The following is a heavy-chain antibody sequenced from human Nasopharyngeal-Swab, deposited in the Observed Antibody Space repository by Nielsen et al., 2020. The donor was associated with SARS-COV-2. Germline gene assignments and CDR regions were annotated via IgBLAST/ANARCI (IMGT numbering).Heavy chain of an antibody. V-gene: IGHV3-74*01. Sequence: GESLKISCVASGFTFSNYWMHWVRQAPGKGLVWVSRTDEYGTTINYADSVKGRFAISRDNAKNTLYLQMNSLRADDTAMYYCASDLSGRDDFWGQGTLVTVAP. CDR1: GFTFSNYW. J-gene: IGHJ4*02. CDR2: TDEYGTTI. CDR3: ASDLSGRDDF. D-gene: IGHD6-19*01.